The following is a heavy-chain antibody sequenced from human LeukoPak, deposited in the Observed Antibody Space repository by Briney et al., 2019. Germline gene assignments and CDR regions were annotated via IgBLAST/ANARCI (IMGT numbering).Heavy chain of an antibody. CDR2: IKPNSGGT. Sequence: ASLKVSCKTSGYTFTGYYMHWVRQAPGQGLEWMAWIKPNSGGTNYAQKFQGRVTMTRDTSISTAYMELSRLRSDDTAVYYCASEGVATTSFDYWGQGTLVTVSS. J-gene: IGHJ4*02. CDR1: GYTFTGYY. D-gene: IGHD5-24*01. CDR3: ASEGVATTSFDY. V-gene: IGHV1-2*02.